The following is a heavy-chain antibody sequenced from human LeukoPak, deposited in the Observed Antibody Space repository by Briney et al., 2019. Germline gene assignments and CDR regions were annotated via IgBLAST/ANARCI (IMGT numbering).Heavy chain of an antibody. J-gene: IGHJ6*03. CDR2: IYTTGST. D-gene: IGHD3-10*01. CDR1: GGSISSGSYY. V-gene: IGHV4-61*02. Sequence: PSETLSLTCTVSGGSISSGSYYWSWIRQPAGKGLEWIRRIYTTGSTNYNPSLKGRVTISVDTSKNQFSLKLSSVTAADTAVYYCARVSFGSGYYNYMDVWGKGTTVTVSS. CDR3: ARVSFGSGYYNYMDV.